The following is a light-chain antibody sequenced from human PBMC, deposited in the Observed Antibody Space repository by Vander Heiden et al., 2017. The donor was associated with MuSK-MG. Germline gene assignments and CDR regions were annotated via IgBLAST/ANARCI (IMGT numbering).Light chain of an antibody. Sequence: SSELTQDPAVSVALGQTVRITCQGDSLRSYYASWYQQKTGQAPVRVSYGKNNRPSGIPDRFSGCSSGSTASSTITGAQAEDEADYYCNSRDSSGKVFGGGTKLTVL. J-gene: IGLJ2*01. CDR1: SLRSYY. V-gene: IGLV3-19*01. CDR2: GKN. CDR3: NSRDSSGKV.